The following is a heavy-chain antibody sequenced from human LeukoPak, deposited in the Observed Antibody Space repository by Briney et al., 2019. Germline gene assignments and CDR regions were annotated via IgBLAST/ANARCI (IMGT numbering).Heavy chain of an antibody. CDR1: GFTFSSYA. CDR2: ISGSGGST. V-gene: IGHV3-23*01. J-gene: IGHJ4*02. CDR3: AKGPILWFGESSS. Sequence: GGSLRLSCAASGFTFSSYAMSWVRQAPGKGLEWVAAISGSGGSTYYADSVKGRFTISRDNSKNTLYLQMNSLRAEDTAVYYCAKGPILWFGESSSWGQGTLVTVSS. D-gene: IGHD3-10*01.